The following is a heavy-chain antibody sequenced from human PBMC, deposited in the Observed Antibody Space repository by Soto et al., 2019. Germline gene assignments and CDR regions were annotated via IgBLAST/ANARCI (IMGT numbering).Heavy chain of an antibody. Sequence: PSQTLSLTCAISGDSVSTNSATGDWIRQSPSRGLEWLGRTYRSTRSYDYAVSVQGRITINPDTSNNQFSLHLSSVTPDDTAVYYCVRAQDPAYFDNWGQGTPVTVSS. CDR2: TYRSTRSY. V-gene: IGHV6-1*01. CDR1: GDSVSTNSAT. J-gene: IGHJ4*02. CDR3: VRAQDPAYFDN.